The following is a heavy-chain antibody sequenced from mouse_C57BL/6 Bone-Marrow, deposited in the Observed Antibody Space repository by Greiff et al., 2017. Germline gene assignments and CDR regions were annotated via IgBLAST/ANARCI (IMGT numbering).Heavy chain of an antibody. D-gene: IGHD2-3*01. CDR2: IYYSGTI. V-gene: IGHV3-5*01. CDR3: AREGYDGYSYYYAMDY. Sequence: EVQLQESGPGLVKPSQTVFLTCTVTGISITTGNYRWSWIRQFPGNKLEWIGYIYYSGTITYNPSLTSRTTITRDTPKNQFFLEMNSLTAEDTATYYCAREGYDGYSYYYAMDYWGQGTSVTVSS. J-gene: IGHJ4*01. CDR1: GISITTGNYR.